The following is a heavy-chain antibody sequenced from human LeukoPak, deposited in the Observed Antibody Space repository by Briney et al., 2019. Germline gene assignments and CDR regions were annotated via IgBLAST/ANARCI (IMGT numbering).Heavy chain of an antibody. V-gene: IGHV4-39*01. CDR3: ARQVRGYSYDIDY. CDR1: GGSISSYY. Sequence: SETLSLTCNVSGGSISSYYWGWIRQPPGKGLDWIGCIYYSGSTYYNPSLKSRVTMSVDTSKNQFSLSLNSVTAADTAVYYCARQVRGYSYDIDYWGQGSLVTVSS. CDR2: IYYSGST. J-gene: IGHJ4*02. D-gene: IGHD5-18*01.